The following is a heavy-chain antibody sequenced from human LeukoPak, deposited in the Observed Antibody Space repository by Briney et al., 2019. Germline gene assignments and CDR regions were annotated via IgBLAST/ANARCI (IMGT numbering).Heavy chain of an antibody. J-gene: IGHJ4*01. D-gene: IGHD2-15*01. CDR1: GYSITNDYF. Sequence: SETLSLTCTVSGYSITNDYFWGWIRPPPGKGLGWLGSIHHSGSTYIFGPLNSRVTMSLDTSKNQFSLGLSSVTAADTAVYYCARIKAATSADFWGHGTLVTVSS. CDR2: IHHSGST. CDR3: ARIKAATSADF. V-gene: IGHV4-38-2*02.